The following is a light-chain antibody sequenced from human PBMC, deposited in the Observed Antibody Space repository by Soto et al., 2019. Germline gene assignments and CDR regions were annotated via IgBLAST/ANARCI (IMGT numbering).Light chain of an antibody. Sequence: EVVLTQSPGTLSLSPGERVTLSCRASQSVVNTFLAWYQQKPGQTPRLLIYDASSRATGIPDRFSGSESGTDFTLTISGLEPEDFAVYYCQQYGSSPFTFGPGTKVDIK. CDR1: QSVVNTF. CDR3: QQYGSSPFT. J-gene: IGKJ3*01. CDR2: DAS. V-gene: IGKV3-20*01.